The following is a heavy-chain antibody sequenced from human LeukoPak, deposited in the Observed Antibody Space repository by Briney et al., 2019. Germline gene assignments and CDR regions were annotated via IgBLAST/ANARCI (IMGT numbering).Heavy chain of an antibody. CDR3: ARETVGLDY. CDR1: GFTFSLYS. D-gene: IGHD4-23*01. J-gene: IGHJ4*02. CDR2: ISDGSSTI. Sequence: PGGSLRLSCAASGFTFSLYSMNWVRQAPGKGLEWVSYISDGSSTIYYADSVRGRFTISRDNAKNSLYLQINSLRDEDTAVYYCARETVGLDYWGQGTLVTVSS. V-gene: IGHV3-48*02.